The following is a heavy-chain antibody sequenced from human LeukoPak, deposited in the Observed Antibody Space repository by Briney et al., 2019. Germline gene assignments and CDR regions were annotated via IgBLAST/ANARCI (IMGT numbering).Heavy chain of an antibody. CDR2: ISSSSSYI. CDR3: ARERDYSNLNWFDP. V-gene: IGHV3-21*01. D-gene: IGHD4-11*01. Sequence: GGSLRLSCAASGFTFSSYSMNWVRQAPGKGLEWVSSISSSSSYIYYAGSVKGRFTISRDNAKNSLYLQMNSLRAEDTAVYYCARERDYSNLNWFDPWGQGTLVTVSS. CDR1: GFTFSSYS. J-gene: IGHJ5*02.